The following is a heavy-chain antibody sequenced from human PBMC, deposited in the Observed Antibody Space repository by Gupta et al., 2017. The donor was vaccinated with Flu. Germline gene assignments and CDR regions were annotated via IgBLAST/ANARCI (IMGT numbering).Heavy chain of an antibody. D-gene: IGHD6-6*01. Sequence: APGQGLEWMGRINPNSGGTNYAQNFQGRVTMTRDTSISTAYMELSRLRSDDTAVYYCARAVRKYSSSSDNFDYWGQGTLVTVSS. CDR2: INPNSGGT. J-gene: IGHJ4*02. CDR3: ARAVRKYSSSSDNFDY. V-gene: IGHV1-2*06.